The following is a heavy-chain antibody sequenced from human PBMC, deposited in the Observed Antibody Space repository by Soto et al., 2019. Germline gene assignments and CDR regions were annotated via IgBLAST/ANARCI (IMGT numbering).Heavy chain of an antibody. Sequence: SETLSLTCTVSGGSISSYYWSWIRQPPGKGLEWIGYIYYSGSTNYNPSLKSRVTISVDTSKNQFSLKLSSVTAADTAVYYCARLDATGIAYWGQGALVTVS. V-gene: IGHV4-59*08. J-gene: IGHJ4*02. CDR2: IYYSGST. CDR1: GGSISSYY. D-gene: IGHD6-13*01. CDR3: ARLDATGIAY.